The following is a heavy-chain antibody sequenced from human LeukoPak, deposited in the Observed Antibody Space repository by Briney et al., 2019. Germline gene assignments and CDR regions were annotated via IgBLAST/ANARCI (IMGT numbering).Heavy chain of an antibody. CDR3: AREIPQQLVAMDV. CDR2: IKEDGTGK. Sequence: GGSLRLSCVASGFTFSTYWMSWVRQAPGKGLEWLANIKEDGTGKNHVDSVKGRFTISRDNAKNSLYLQMNGLRAEDTAVYYCAREIPQQLVAMDVWGQGTTVTVSS. V-gene: IGHV3-7*04. D-gene: IGHD6-13*01. J-gene: IGHJ6*02. CDR1: GFTFSTYW.